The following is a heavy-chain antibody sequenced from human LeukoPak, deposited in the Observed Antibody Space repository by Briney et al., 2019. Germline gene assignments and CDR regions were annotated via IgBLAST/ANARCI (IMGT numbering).Heavy chain of an antibody. J-gene: IGHJ4*02. CDR1: GYSISSGYY. V-gene: IGHV4-38-2*02. CDR3: ARSNPIVGATY. CDR2: IYHSGST. Sequence: SETLSLTCTVSGYSISSGYYWGWIRQPPGKGLEWIGSIYHSGSTYYNPSLKSRVTISVDTSKNQFSLKLSSVTAADTAVYYCARSNPIVGATYWGQGTLVTASS. D-gene: IGHD1-26*01.